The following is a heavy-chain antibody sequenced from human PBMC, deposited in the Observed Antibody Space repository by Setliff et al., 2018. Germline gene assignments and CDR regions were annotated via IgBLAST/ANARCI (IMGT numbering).Heavy chain of an antibody. D-gene: IGHD4-4*01. Sequence: SETLSLTCNVSGGSISSYSWSWIRQAPGKGLEWIGYLYYSGNTNYNPSLKSRVTISGDTSQNYFSLKLTSVTEADTAVYYCARGTTNLNYYYYMDVWGKGTTVTVSS. J-gene: IGHJ6*03. CDR1: GGSISSYS. CDR3: ARGTTNLNYYYYMDV. CDR2: LYYSGNT. V-gene: IGHV4-59*01.